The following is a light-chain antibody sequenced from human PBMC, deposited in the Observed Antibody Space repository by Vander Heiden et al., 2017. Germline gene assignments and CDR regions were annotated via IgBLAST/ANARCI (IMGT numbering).Light chain of an antibody. J-gene: IGKJ3*01. CDR2: AAA. V-gene: IGKV1-39*01. CDR1: QSISSY. CDR3: QQSESTPFT. Sequence: DIQMTQSPSSLSASVGDRVTITCRASQSISSYLNWYQQKPGKAPKRLIYAAASLQSGVPSRFSGDGWGTDFTLTIRRLQPEDLATYYCQQSESTPFTFGHGTKVDMK.